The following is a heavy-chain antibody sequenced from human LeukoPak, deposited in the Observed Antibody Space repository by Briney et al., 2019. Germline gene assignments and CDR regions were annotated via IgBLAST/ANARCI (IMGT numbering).Heavy chain of an antibody. J-gene: IGHJ3*02. Sequence: GGSLRLSCAASGFTFSSYGMHWVRQAPGKGLEWVAFIRYDGSNKYYADSVKGRFTISRDNSKNTLYLQMKSLRAEDTAVYYCAKDKKYDDFWSVHDAFDIWGQGTMVTVSS. CDR2: IRYDGSNK. CDR3: AKDKKYDDFWSVHDAFDI. D-gene: IGHD3-3*01. CDR1: GFTFSSYG. V-gene: IGHV3-30*02.